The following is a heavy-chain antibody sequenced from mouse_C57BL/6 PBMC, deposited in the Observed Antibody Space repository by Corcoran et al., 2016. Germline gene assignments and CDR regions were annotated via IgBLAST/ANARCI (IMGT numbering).Heavy chain of an antibody. CDR1: GYTFTTYG. Sequence: QTQLVQSGPELKKPGETVKISCKASGYTFTTYGMSWVKQAPGKGLKWMGWINTYSGVPTYADDFKGRFAFSLETSASTAYLQINNLKNEDTATYFCARYGSSFDYWGQGTTLTVSS. V-gene: IGHV9-3*01. CDR2: INTYSGVP. CDR3: ARYGSSFDY. D-gene: IGHD1-1*01. J-gene: IGHJ2*01.